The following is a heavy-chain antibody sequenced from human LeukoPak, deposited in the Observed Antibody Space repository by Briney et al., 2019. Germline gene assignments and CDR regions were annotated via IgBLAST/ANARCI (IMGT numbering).Heavy chain of an antibody. D-gene: IGHD2-15*01. CDR3: ATSSAAPANL. V-gene: IGHV3-7*01. Sequence: PGGSLRLSCAASGFTFSSYWMSWVRQAPGKGLEWVANIKQDGSVKYYVDSVKGRFTISRDNAKNSLYLQMNSLRAEDTGVYYCATSSAAPANLWGQGTLVTVSS. J-gene: IGHJ4*02. CDR2: IKQDGSVK. CDR1: GFTFSSYW.